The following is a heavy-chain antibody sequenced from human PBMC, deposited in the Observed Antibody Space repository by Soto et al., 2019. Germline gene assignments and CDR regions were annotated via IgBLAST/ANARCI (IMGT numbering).Heavy chain of an antibody. Sequence: QVQLVQSGAEVKKPGASVKVSCKASGYTFTSYAFHWVRQAPGQMLEWMGWIHAGKGKTKYSQKFQGRVTITRDTSASTAYMELSSLISEDTAVYYCARDEDYWGQGTLVTVSS. J-gene: IGHJ4*02. CDR2: IHAGKGKT. CDR3: ARDEDY. CDR1: GYTFTSYA. V-gene: IGHV1-3*01.